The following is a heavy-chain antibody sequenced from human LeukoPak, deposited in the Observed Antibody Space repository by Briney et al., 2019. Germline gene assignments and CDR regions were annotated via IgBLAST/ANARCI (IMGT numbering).Heavy chain of an antibody. CDR3: ARDEYSSSSGAPYYYYYMDV. CDR1: GFTFDDYG. V-gene: IGHV3-20*04. J-gene: IGHJ6*03. Sequence: GGSLRLSCAASGFTFDDYGMSWVRQAPGKGLEWVSGINWNGGSTGYADSVKGRFTISRDNAKNSLYLQMNSLRAEDTAVYYCARDEYSSSSGAPYYYYYMDVWGKGTTVTVSS. D-gene: IGHD6-6*01. CDR2: INWNGGST.